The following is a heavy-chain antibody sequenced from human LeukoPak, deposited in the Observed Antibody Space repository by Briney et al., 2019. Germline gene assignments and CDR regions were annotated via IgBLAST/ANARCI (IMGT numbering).Heavy chain of an antibody. CDR1: GYTFTDYV. D-gene: IGHD1-26*01. CDR2: ISPYDGGT. CDR3: ARAGGPPYSGSYYY. Sequence: ASVKVSCKTSGYTFTDYVVGWVRQAPGQGLEWVGWISPYDGGTDSAESLQGRLTLTRDTSTSTVYVELSSLRSEDTAVYYCARAGGPPYSGSYYYWGQGTLVTVSS. J-gene: IGHJ4*02. V-gene: IGHV1-18*01.